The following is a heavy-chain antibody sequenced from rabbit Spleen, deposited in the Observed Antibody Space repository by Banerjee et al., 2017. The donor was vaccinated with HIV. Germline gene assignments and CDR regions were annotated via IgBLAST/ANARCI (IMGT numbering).Heavy chain of an antibody. CDR3: ATSQNDGYRDFSL. V-gene: IGHV1S45*01. Sequence: QEQLEESGGGLVKPEGSLTLTCKASGFSFSSSYWICWVRQAPGKGLEWIACIFGSTYYASWAKGRFTISKTSSTTVTLQMTSLTAADTATYFCATSQNDGYRDFSLWGPGTLVTVS. D-gene: IGHD6-1*01. CDR1: GFSFSSSYW. J-gene: IGHJ4*01. CDR2: IFGST.